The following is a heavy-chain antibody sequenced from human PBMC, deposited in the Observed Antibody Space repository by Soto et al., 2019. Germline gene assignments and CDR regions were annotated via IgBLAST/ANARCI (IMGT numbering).Heavy chain of an antibody. CDR3: ATRRTPAPY. CDR1: LFIVSDNY. J-gene: IGHJ4*02. CDR2: IYSGGGT. V-gene: IGHV3-66*01. Sequence: EVRLVQSGGGLVQPGGSLRLSCAASLFIVSDNYMSWVRQAPGKGLEWVSLIYSGGGTDYAESVKGSFNISRDNSKNTLYLQMNSLKAEDTGIYYCATRRTPAPYWGQGTVVTVSS. D-gene: IGHD2-15*01.